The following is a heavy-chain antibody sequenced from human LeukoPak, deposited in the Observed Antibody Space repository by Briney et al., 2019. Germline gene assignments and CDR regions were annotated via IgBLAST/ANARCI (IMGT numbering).Heavy chain of an antibody. CDR3: ARLDEAFDN. D-gene: IGHD5-24*01. V-gene: IGHV3-74*01. Sequence: GGSLRLSCATSGFTLSSYWMHWVRQVPGKGLEWLSRINNDGVSTSYADSVKGRFTISRDNAKNTLYLRMNSLRAEDTAIYYCARLDEAFDNWGQGTLVTVSS. CDR1: GFTLSSYW. J-gene: IGHJ4*02. CDR2: INNDGVST.